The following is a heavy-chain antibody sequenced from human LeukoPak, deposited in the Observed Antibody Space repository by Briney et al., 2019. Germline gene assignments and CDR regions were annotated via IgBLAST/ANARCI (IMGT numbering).Heavy chain of an antibody. D-gene: IGHD3-3*01. CDR3: VPTPPGFITRNY. CDR2: INPNSGGT. Sequence: GASVKVSCKASGYTFNNYGISWVRQAPGQGLEWMGWINPNSGGTNYAQKFQGRVTMTRDTSISTAYMELSRLRSDDTAVYYCVPTPPGFITRNYWGQGTLVTVSS. V-gene: IGHV1-2*02. J-gene: IGHJ4*02. CDR1: GYTFNNYG.